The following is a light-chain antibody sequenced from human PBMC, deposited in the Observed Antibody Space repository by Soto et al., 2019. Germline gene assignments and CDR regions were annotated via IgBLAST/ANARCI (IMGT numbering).Light chain of an antibody. CDR1: QSVSVN. V-gene: IGKV3-11*01. CDR2: SAS. CDR3: QQFSSYPLT. J-gene: IGKJ4*01. Sequence: EVVLTQSPATLSLSPGESATLSCRASQSVSVNFAWYQQKPGQAPRPLIYSASDRAPGIPARFSGRGSGTDFTLTISRLEPEDFAVYYCQQFSSYPLTFGGGTKVEIK.